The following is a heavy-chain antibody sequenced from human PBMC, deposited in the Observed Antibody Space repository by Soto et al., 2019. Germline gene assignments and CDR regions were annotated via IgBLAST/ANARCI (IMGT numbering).Heavy chain of an antibody. J-gene: IGHJ2*01. CDR2: IGPYEGVT. V-gene: IGHV1-18*01. Sequence: QVQLVQSGAEVKKPGASVRVSCKASGYTFNDYGISWVRQAPGQGLEWMGWIGPYEGVTNHAQTFQGRVTMTVDTSTTTADMELRSLRSDGTALYYCARCYCSVGSCYTCWHFDLWGPGTLVTVTA. CDR1: GYTFNDYG. CDR3: ARCYCSVGSCYTCWHFDL. D-gene: IGHD2-15*01.